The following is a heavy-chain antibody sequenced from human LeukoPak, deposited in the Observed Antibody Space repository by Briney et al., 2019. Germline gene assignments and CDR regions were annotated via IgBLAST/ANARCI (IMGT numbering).Heavy chain of an antibody. CDR3: ARGPSSYYDSSGYSHYFDY. J-gene: IGHJ4*02. CDR2: VSYDGNNK. D-gene: IGHD3-22*01. CDR1: GFTFSHYS. Sequence: GGSLRLSCAASGFTFSHYSMNWVRQAPGKGLEWVAIVSYDGNNKYYTDSVKGRFTISRENPRNMLFLQMSSLRAEDTAVYYCARGPSSYYDSSGYSHYFDYWGLGTLVTVSS. V-gene: IGHV3-30*03.